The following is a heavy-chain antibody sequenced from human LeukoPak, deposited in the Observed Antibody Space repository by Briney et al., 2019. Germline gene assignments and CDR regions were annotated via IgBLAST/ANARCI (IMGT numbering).Heavy chain of an antibody. CDR3: AREGDGDYDRSY. V-gene: IGHV3-21*01. J-gene: IGHJ4*02. Sequence: KPGGSLRLSCAASGFTFSSYSMNWVRQAPGKGLEWVSSISSSSSYIYYADSVKGRFTISRDNAKNSLYLQMNSLRAEDTAVYYCAREGDGDYDRSYWGQGTLVTVSS. CDR2: ISSSSSYI. CDR1: GFTFSSYS. D-gene: IGHD4-17*01.